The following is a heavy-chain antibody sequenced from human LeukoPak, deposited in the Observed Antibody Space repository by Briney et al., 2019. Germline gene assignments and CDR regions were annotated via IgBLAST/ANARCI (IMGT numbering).Heavy chain of an antibody. V-gene: IGHV3-9*01. Sequence: GGSLRLSCAASGFTFDEYAMHWVRQAPGKGLEWVSGIGWDSGGIGYADSVKGRFTISRDNAKKSLFLQMNSLRAEDTAFYYYAKGGGWFYYFDFWGQGSLVTVSS. CDR2: IGWDSGGI. J-gene: IGHJ4*02. CDR1: GFTFDEYA. CDR3: AKGGGWFYYFDF. D-gene: IGHD6-19*01.